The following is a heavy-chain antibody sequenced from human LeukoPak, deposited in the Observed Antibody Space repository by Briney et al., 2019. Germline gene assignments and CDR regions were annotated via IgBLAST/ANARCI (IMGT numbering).Heavy chain of an antibody. CDR2: TYYRSGWYN. D-gene: IGHD2-2*01. Sequence: SQTLSLTCAVSGDSVSSNSAAWGSTRQSPSRGLEWLGRTYYRSGWYNDYALSVKSRITINPDSSKNQVSLQLNSVTPQDTAVYYCSKGLAWGPAASWGQGTLVTVSS. V-gene: IGHV6-1*01. J-gene: IGHJ5*02. CDR1: GDSVSSNSAA. CDR3: SKGLAWGPAAS.